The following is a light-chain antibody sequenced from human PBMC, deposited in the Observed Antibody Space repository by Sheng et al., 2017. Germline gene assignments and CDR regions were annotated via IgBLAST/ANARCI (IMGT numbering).Light chain of an antibody. Sequence: EIVLTQSPGTLSLSPGERATLSCRASQSLSVNYLAWYQQKPGQAPRLLIYGASTRATGIPARFSGSGSGTDFTLTISSLEPEDFAVYYCQQRSNWPPYTFGQGTKLEIK. V-gene: IGKV3-11*01. CDR2: GAS. CDR1: QSLSVNY. CDR3: QQRSNWPPYT. J-gene: IGKJ2*01.